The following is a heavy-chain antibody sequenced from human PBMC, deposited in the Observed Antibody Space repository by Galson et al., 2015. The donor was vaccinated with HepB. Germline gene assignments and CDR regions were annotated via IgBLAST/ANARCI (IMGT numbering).Heavy chain of an antibody. Sequence: TLSLTCTVSGGSISSGGYYWNWIRQHPGKGLEWIAYIHYSGSTYYNPSPKSRITISVDTSKNQFSLKLSSVTAADTAVYFCARASGVRTYGSVGMDVWGQGTTVTVSS. V-gene: IGHV4-31*03. CDR3: ARASGVRTYGSVGMDV. D-gene: IGHD3-10*01. CDR1: GGSISSGGYY. J-gene: IGHJ6*02. CDR2: IHYSGST.